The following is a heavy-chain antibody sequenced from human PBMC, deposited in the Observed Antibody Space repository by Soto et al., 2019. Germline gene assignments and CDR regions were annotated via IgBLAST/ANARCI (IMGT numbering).Heavy chain of an antibody. CDR2: IYWDDDK. D-gene: IGHD3-10*01. Sequence: QITLKESGPTLVKPTQTLTLTCTFSGFSLSTSGVGVGWIRQPPGKALEWLALIYWDDDKRYSPSLKSRLTITKDPSKNQVVLPMTNMDPVDTATYYCAHTLWFGEFPDFDYWGQGTLVTVSS. J-gene: IGHJ4*02. CDR1: GFSLSTSGVG. V-gene: IGHV2-5*02. CDR3: AHTLWFGEFPDFDY.